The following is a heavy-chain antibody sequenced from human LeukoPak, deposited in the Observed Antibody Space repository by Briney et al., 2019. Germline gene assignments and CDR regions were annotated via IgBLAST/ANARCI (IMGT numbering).Heavy chain of an antibody. J-gene: IGHJ5*02. CDR1: GGTFSSYA. CDR2: IIPIFGTA. Sequence: ASVKVPCKASGGTFSSYAISWVRQAPGQGLEWMGRIIPIFGTANYAQKFQGRVTITADKSTSTAYMELSSLRSEDTAVYYCARADTSYSSSSGSWFDPWGQGTLVTASS. CDR3: ARADTSYSSSSGSWFDP. D-gene: IGHD6-6*01. V-gene: IGHV1-69*06.